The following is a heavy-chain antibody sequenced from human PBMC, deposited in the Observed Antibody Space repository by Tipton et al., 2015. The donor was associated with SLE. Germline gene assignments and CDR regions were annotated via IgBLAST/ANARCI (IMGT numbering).Heavy chain of an antibody. CDR1: GFAVSSNY. CDR3: AKSLTYYYDSSGLLGY. Sequence: RLSCAASGFAVSSNYMSWVRQAPGKGLEWVSVIYSGGSTYYADSVKGRFTISRDNSKNTLYLQMNSLRAEDTAVYYCAKSLTYYYDSSGLLGYWGQGTLVTVSS. CDR2: IYSGGST. D-gene: IGHD3-22*01. V-gene: IGHV3-66*02. J-gene: IGHJ4*02.